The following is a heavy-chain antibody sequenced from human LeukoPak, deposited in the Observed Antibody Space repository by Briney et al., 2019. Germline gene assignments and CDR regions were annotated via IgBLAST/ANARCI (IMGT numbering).Heavy chain of an antibody. V-gene: IGHV3-30*02. Sequence: GGSLRLSCAASGPTFSDYAMHWAPQAPGKGLEWLTFIRYGGNNKYYADSPKGRFTISRDNYKNTLYLQMNSLRTEDTAVYYCAKEAFVYSGYYPLDYWGQGTLVTVSS. J-gene: IGHJ4*02. CDR3: AKEAFVYSGYYPLDY. CDR2: IRYGGNNK. D-gene: IGHD3-22*01. CDR1: GPTFSDYA.